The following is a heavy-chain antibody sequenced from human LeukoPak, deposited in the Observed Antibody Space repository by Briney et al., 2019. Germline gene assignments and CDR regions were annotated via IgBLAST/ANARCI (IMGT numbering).Heavy chain of an antibody. V-gene: IGHV3-23*01. D-gene: IGHD6-19*01. Sequence: TGGSLRLSCAASGFIFSSYAMSWVRQAPGKGLEWVSAISGSGGSTYYADSVKGRFTISRDNSKNTLYLQMNSLRAEDTAVYYCAKQQWLVNYYYYMDVWGKGTTVTVSS. CDR1: GFIFSSYA. CDR3: AKQQWLVNYYYYMDV. CDR2: ISGSGGST. J-gene: IGHJ6*03.